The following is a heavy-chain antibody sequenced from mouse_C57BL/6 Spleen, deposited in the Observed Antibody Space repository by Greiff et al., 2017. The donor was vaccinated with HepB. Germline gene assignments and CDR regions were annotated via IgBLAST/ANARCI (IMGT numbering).Heavy chain of an antibody. J-gene: IGHJ2*01. Sequence: QVQLQQSGAELARPGASVKMSCKASGYTFTSYTMHWVKQRPGQGLEWIGYINPSSGYTKYNQKFKDKATLTADKSSSTAYMQLSSLTSEDSAVSYCARSRELLSDYWGQGTTLTVSS. CDR2: INPSSGYT. D-gene: IGHD2-1*01. V-gene: IGHV1-4*01. CDR1: GYTFTSYT. CDR3: ARSRELLSDY.